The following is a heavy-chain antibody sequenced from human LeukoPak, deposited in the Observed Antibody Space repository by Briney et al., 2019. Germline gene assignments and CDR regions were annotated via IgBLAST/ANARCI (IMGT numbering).Heavy chain of an antibody. V-gene: IGHV4-39*01. D-gene: IGHD3-22*01. Sequence: SETLSLTCTVSGGSISSSSYSWGWIRQPPGKGLEWIGSIYYSGSTYYNPSLKSRVTISVDTSKNQFSLKLSSVTAADTAVYYCSYDSSGYYNRGKEILDAFDIWGQGTMVTVSS. CDR1: GGSISSSSYS. CDR2: IYYSGST. J-gene: IGHJ3*02. CDR3: SYDSSGYYNRGKEILDAFDI.